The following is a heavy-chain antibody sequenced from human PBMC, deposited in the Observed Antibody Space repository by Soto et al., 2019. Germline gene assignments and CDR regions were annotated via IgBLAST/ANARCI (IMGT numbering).Heavy chain of an antibody. V-gene: IGHV4-59*01. CDR2: IYYSGST. CDR3: ARDDYDSSGYYSKDAFDI. J-gene: IGHJ3*02. D-gene: IGHD3-22*01. Sequence: SETLSLTCTVSGGSISSYYWSWIRQPPGKGLEWIGYIYYSGSTNYNPSLKSRVTITVDTSKNQFSLTLSSVTAADTAVYYCARDDYDSSGYYSKDAFDIWGQGTMVTVSS. CDR1: GGSISSYY.